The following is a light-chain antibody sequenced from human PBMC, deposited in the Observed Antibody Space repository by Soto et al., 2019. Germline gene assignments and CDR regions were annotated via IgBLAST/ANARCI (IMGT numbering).Light chain of an antibody. Sequence: EIVLTQSPGTLSLSPGERATLSCRASQSVSSSYLAWYQQKPGQAPRLLIYGASSMATGIPDRFSGSGFGTDFTLTISSLEPQLFAVYYCQQYGSSAYTFGQRTQLQIK. CDR1: QSVSSSY. CDR2: GAS. CDR3: QQYGSSAYT. V-gene: IGKV3-20*01. J-gene: IGKJ2*01.